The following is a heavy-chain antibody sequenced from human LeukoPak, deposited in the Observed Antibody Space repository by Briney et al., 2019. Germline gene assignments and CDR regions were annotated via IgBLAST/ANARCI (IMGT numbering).Heavy chain of an antibody. CDR2: IKQDGSEK. V-gene: IGHV3-7*01. D-gene: IGHD4/OR15-4a*01. CDR3: ARTIYYYYYMDV. Sequence: GGSLRLSCAASGFTFSSYAMSWVRRAPGKGLEWVANIKQDGSEKYYVDSVKGRFTISRDNAKNLLYLQMNSLRAEDTAVYYCARTIYYYYYMDVWGKGTTVTVSS. CDR1: GFTFSSYA. J-gene: IGHJ6*03.